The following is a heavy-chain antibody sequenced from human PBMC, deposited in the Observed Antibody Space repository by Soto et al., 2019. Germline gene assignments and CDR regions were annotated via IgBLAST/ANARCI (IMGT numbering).Heavy chain of an antibody. Sequence: LILSCAASGFTFSNYALNWVRQAPGKGLEWVALISYDGSDKYYADSVKGRFTISRDNARNTLYLQMNSLRAEDTAVYYCARAPNRLGGFWFDPWGQGTLATVSS. CDR1: GFTFSNYA. J-gene: IGHJ5*02. CDR3: ARAPNRLGGFWFDP. D-gene: IGHD1-26*01. CDR2: ISYDGSDK. V-gene: IGHV3-30-3*01.